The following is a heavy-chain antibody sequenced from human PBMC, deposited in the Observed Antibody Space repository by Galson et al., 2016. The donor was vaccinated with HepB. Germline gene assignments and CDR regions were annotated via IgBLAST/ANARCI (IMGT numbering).Heavy chain of an antibody. Sequence: SLRLSCAASGFSFSSYVMNWVRQAPGEGLEWVSDISGTGVYTDYADSVKGRFTISRDNSRNTLFLHLESLRVEDTAVYYCVKALRRAPPYYLDLWGQGTLVTVSS. CDR2: ISGTGVYT. V-gene: IGHV3-23*01. CDR3: VKALRRAPPYYLDL. J-gene: IGHJ4*02. D-gene: IGHD3-16*01. CDR1: GFSFSSYV.